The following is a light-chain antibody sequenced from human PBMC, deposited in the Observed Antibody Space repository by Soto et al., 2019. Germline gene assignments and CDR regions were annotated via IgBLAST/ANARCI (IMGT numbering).Light chain of an antibody. J-gene: IGKJ1*01. CDR3: QQYDSYSWT. Sequence: DIQMTQSPSTLSASVGDRVTITCRASQTISSWLAWYQQLPGKAPKLLIYDAYTLETGVPSRFSGSGSGTDFPLTNSSMQADDFATYYCQQYDSYSWTFGQGTKVEV. V-gene: IGKV1-5*01. CDR1: QTISSW. CDR2: DAY.